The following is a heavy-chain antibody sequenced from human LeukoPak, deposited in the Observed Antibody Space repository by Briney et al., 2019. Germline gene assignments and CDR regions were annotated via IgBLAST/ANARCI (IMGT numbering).Heavy chain of an antibody. CDR3: ARDAGFMVRGSRRGYDDYYYYMDV. CDR2: IYTSGST. CDR1: GGSLSSGSYY. V-gene: IGHV4-61*02. Sequence: SQTLSLTCTVSGGSLSSGSYYWSWIRQPAGKGLEWTGRIYTSGSTNYNPSLKSRVTISVDTSKNQFSLKLSSVIAADTAVYYCARDAGFMVRGSRRGYDDYYYYMDVWGKGTTVTISS. J-gene: IGHJ6*03. D-gene: IGHD3-10*01.